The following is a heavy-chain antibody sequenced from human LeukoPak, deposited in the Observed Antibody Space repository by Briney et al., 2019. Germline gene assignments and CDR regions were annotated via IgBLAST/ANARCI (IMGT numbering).Heavy chain of an antibody. CDR3: ARYSIRYYFDY. Sequence: PSETLFLTWTVSGCALSCGVHYWIWIRHHLGKGLEWIGYIYYSGSTYYTPSPKSRVTISVDTSKNQFSLKLSSVTAADTAVYYCARYSIRYYFDYWGQGNLVTVSS. CDR2: IYYSGST. V-gene: IGHV4-31*02. D-gene: IGHD4-11*01. J-gene: IGHJ4*02. CDR1: GCALSCGVHY.